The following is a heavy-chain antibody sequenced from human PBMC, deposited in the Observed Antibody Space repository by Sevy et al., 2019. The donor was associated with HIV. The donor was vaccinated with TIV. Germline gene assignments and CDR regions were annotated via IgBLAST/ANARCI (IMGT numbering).Heavy chain of an antibody. D-gene: IGHD3-22*01. V-gene: IGHV3-53*01. CDR2: RYSGGST. CDR1: GFTVSSNY. CDR3: ARGAYYDSSGYLAYFQH. J-gene: IGHJ1*01. Sequence: GGSLRLSCAASGFTVSSNYMSWVRRAPGKGLEWVSDRYSGGSTYYADSVKGRFTISRDNSKNKLSLQMNSLRAEDTAVYYCARGAYYDSSGYLAYFQHWGQGTLVTVSS.